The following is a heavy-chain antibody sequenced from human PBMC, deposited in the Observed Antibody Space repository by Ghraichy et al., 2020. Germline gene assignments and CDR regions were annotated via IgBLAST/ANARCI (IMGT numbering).Heavy chain of an antibody. Sequence: SETLSLTCTVSGGSISSSSYYWGWIRQPPGKGLEWIGSIYYSGSTYYNPSLKSRVTISVDTSKNQFSLKLSSVTAADTAVYYCASSLIWFGDEGHGLRWGQGTLVTVSS. CDR1: GGSISSSSYY. D-gene: IGHD3-10*01. CDR2: IYYSGST. J-gene: IGHJ4*02. CDR3: ASSLIWFGDEGHGLR. V-gene: IGHV4-39*01.